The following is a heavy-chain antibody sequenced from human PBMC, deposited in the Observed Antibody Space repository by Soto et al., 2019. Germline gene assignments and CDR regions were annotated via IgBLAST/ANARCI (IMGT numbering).Heavy chain of an antibody. CDR3: ARVYDSSGYYSY. Sequence: ASVKVSCKASGGTFSSYAISWVRQAPGQGLEWMGGIIPIFGTANYAQKFQGRVTITADESTSTAYMELSSLRSEDTAVYYCARVYDSSGYYSYWGQGTLVTVSS. CDR1: GGTFSSYA. J-gene: IGHJ4*02. V-gene: IGHV1-69*13. CDR2: IIPIFGTA. D-gene: IGHD3-22*01.